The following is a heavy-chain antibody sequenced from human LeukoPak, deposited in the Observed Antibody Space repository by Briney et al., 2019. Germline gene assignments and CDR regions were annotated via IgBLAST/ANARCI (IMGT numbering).Heavy chain of an antibody. CDR2: ISGSGGST. J-gene: IGHJ4*02. CDR1: GLTLSSYA. V-gene: IGHV3-23*01. CDR3: AKLRAAAAGVY. Sequence: QSGGSLRLSCAASGLTLSSYAMSWVCQAPGKGLEWVSAISGSGGSTYYADSVKGRFTISRDNSKNTLYLQMNSLRAEDTAVYYCAKLRAAAAGVYWGQGTLVTVSS. D-gene: IGHD6-13*01.